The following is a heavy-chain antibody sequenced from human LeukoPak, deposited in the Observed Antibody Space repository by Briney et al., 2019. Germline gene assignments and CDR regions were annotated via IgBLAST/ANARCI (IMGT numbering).Heavy chain of an antibody. CDR1: GFIFSNYW. Sequence: GGSLRLSCAASGFIFSNYWMTWVRQAPGTGLEWVANRKQDGSEKYYVDSVKGRCTISRDNASNTLYLLMNSLRAEDTAIYYCARDGGGCSSTSCYDRLDYWGQGTLVTVSS. J-gene: IGHJ4*02. V-gene: IGHV3-7*04. CDR2: RKQDGSEK. CDR3: ARDGGGCSSTSCYDRLDY. D-gene: IGHD2-2*01.